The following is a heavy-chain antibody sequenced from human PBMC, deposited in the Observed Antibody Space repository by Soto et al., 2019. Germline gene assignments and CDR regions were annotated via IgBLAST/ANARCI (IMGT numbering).Heavy chain of an antibody. CDR1: GFTFSTYW. CDR2: INQDGSKK. V-gene: IGHV3-7*01. Sequence: SGGSLRLSCAASGFTFSTYWMDWVRQTPGKGLEWVANINQDGSKKNYVDSVKGRFTISRDNAKNSLYLQMSSLTAEDSALYYCSRSLNSWGQGTLVTVS. CDR3: SRSLNS. J-gene: IGHJ4*02.